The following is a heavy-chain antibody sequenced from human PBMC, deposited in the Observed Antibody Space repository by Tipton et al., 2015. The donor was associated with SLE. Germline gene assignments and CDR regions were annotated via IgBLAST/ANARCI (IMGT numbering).Heavy chain of an antibody. CDR2: IYYSGST. Sequence: LRLSCTVSGGSISSYYWSWIRQPPGKGLEWIGYIYYSGSTNYNPSLKSRVTISVDTSKNQFSLKLSSVTAADTAVYYCARVIGSSWYFDYWGQGTLVTVSS. V-gene: IGHV4-59*12. D-gene: IGHD6-13*01. CDR3: ARVIGSSWYFDY. CDR1: GGSISSYY. J-gene: IGHJ4*02.